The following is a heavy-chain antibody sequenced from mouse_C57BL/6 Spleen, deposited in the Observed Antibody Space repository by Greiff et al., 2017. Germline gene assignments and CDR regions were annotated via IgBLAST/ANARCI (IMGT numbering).Heavy chain of an antibody. CDR2: IDPSDSYT. CDR3: AGGGGAKGWYFDY. CDR1: GYTFTSYW. Sequence: QVQLQQPGAELVKPGASVKLSCKASGYTFTSYWMQWVKQRPGQGLEWIGEIDPSDSYTNYNQKFKGKATLTVDTSSSTAYMQHSSLTSEDSAVYYCAGGGGAKGWYFDYWGQGTTLTVSS. D-gene: IGHD3-1*01. V-gene: IGHV1-50*01. J-gene: IGHJ2*01.